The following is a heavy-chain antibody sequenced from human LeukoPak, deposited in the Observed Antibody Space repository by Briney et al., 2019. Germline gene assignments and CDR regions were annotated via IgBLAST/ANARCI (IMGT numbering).Heavy chain of an antibody. J-gene: IGHJ4*02. CDR2: IYYSGST. Sequence: PSETLSLTCTVSGGSISSSSYYWGWIRQPPGKGLEWIGSIYYSGSTYYNPSLKSRVTISVDTSKNQFSLKLSSVTAADTAVYYCARLFGYFVWFDYWGQGTLVTVSS. CDR1: GGSISSSSYY. D-gene: IGHD3-9*01. CDR3: ARLFGYFVWFDY. V-gene: IGHV4-39*01.